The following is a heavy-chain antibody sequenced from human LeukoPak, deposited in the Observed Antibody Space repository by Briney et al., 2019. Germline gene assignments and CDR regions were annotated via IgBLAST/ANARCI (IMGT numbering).Heavy chain of an antibody. CDR3: AKHLWRDLLWFGEGYYFGY. V-gene: IGHV3-23*01. CDR2: ISGSGGST. J-gene: IGHJ4*02. CDR1: GFTFSSYA. D-gene: IGHD3-10*01. Sequence: GGSLRLSCAASGFTFSSYAMSWVRQAPGKGLEWVSAISGSGGSTYYADSVKGRFTISRDNSKNTLYLQMNSLRAEDTAVYFCAKHLWRDLLWFGEGYYFGYWGQGTLVTVSA.